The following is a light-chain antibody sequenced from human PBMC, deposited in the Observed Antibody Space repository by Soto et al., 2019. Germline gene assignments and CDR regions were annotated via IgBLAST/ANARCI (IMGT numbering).Light chain of an antibody. CDR1: QGISYY. V-gene: IGKV1-27*01. Sequence: DIQMTQSPPSLSASVGDRVTITCRASQGISYYLAWYQQKPGKGPKLLIYDATILQSGVPSRFSGSGSGTDFTLTISSLQPEDVATYYCQQYNGAFSLGPGTKVDIK. CDR2: DAT. J-gene: IGKJ3*01. CDR3: QQYNGAFS.